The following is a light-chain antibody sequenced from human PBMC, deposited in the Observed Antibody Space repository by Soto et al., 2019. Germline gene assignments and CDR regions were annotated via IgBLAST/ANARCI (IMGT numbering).Light chain of an antibody. J-gene: IGLJ2*01. CDR2: RNN. Sequence: QSVLTQPPSASGTPGQRVTISCSGRSSNIGSNYVYWYQQLPGTAPKLLIYRNNQRPSGVPDRFSGSKSGTSASLAISGLGSEDEADYYCAAWDDSLSVVVFGGGTKLTVL. V-gene: IGLV1-47*01. CDR1: SSNIGSNY. CDR3: AAWDDSLSVVV.